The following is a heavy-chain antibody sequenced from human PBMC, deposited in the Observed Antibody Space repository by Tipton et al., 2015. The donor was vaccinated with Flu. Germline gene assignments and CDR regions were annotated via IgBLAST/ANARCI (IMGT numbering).Heavy chain of an antibody. V-gene: IGHV4-4*07. CDR1: DGFISTYY. Sequence: TLSLTCSASDGFISTYYWSWVRQPAGKGLEWIGRIYASGSTTYNPSLKSRVTMSVDTSKSQFSLKLSSVTAADTAVYYCASTSNYGRRIEPDFDSWGQGTLVTVSS. CDR2: IYASGST. J-gene: IGHJ4*02. CDR3: ASTSNYGRRIEPDFDS. D-gene: IGHD4-17*01.